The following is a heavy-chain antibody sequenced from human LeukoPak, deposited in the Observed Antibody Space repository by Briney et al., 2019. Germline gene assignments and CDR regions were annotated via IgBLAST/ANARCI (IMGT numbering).Heavy chain of an antibody. V-gene: IGHV4-59*01. J-gene: IGHJ6*02. CDR2: SYYSGST. CDR3: ARGYSRPGYYYYYYGMDV. D-gene: IGHD2-15*01. CDR1: GGSISSYY. Sequence: SETLSLTCTVSGGSISSYYWSWLRQPPGKGLEWIGYSYYSGSTNYNPSLKSRVTISVDTSKNQFSLKLSSVTAADTAVYYCARGYSRPGYYYYYYGMDVWGQGTTVTVSS.